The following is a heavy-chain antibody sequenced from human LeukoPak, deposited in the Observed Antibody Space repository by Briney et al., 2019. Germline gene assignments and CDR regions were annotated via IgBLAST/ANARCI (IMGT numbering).Heavy chain of an antibody. J-gene: IGHJ4*02. Sequence: GRSLRLSCAASGFTFSSYGMHWVRQAPCKVLEWVAVISYDGSNKYYADSVKGRFTISRDNSKNTLYLQMNSLRAEDTAVYYCAKDREVRGVGLFDYWGQGTLVTVSS. V-gene: IGHV3-30*18. CDR1: GFTFSSYG. CDR3: AKDREVRGVGLFDY. D-gene: IGHD3-10*01. CDR2: ISYDGSNK.